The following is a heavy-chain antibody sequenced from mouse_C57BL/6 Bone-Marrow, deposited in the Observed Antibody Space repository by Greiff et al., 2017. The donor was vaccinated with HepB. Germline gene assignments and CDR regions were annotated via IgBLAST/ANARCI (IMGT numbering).Heavy chain of an antibody. V-gene: IGHV3-6*01. Sequence: VQLKESGPGLVKPSQSLSLTCSVTGYSITSGYYWNWIRQFPGNKLEWMGYISYDGSNNYNPSLKNRISITRDTSKNQFFLKLNSVTTEDTATYYCARGRWLPVFHWYFDVWGTGTTVTVSS. J-gene: IGHJ1*03. CDR1: GYSITSGYY. CDR2: ISYDGSN. D-gene: IGHD2-3*01. CDR3: ARGRWLPVFHWYFDV.